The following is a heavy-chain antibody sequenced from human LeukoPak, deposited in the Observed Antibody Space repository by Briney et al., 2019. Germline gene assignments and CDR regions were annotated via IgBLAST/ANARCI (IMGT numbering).Heavy chain of an antibody. D-gene: IGHD1-7*01. CDR3: VRDGLHWDYDY. Sequence: ASAKVSCKTSGYTFTDNFIHWVRQAPGQGLEWMGWISPTNGDTRYAQKFQGRVAMTRDTSISTGYMELRRLRSDDTAIYYCVRDGLHWDYDYWGQGTLVAVSS. CDR2: ISPTNGDT. V-gene: IGHV1-2*02. J-gene: IGHJ4*02. CDR1: GYTFTDNF.